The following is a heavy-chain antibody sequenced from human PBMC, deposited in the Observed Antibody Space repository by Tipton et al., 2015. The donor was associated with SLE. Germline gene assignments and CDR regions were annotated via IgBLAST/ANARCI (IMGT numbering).Heavy chain of an antibody. D-gene: IGHD7-27*01. CDR1: GVSISSYY. CDR3: ASVNWGLTG. Sequence: TLSLTCTVSGVSISSYYWSWIRQPPGKGLEWIGYIYYSGSTNYNPSFRSRVTISVDTSKNQFSLKGRSVTAADTAVYYCASVNWGLTGWGQGTLVTVSS. V-gene: IGHV4-59*01. J-gene: IGHJ4*02. CDR2: IYYSGST.